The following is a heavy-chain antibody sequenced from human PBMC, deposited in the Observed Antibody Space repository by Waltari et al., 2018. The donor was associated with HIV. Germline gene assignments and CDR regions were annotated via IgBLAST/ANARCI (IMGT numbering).Heavy chain of an antibody. V-gene: IGHV1-18*03. CDR1: GYNFTNYG. Sequence: QVHLVQSGAELRKPGASVTVSCKASGYNFTNYGITWVRQAPGQGLEWMGWISGYNGDTKYAQKVRGRVTMTTDTSTSTAYLEMGSLRFDDMAVYYCARDHYYGSSGYYSDYWGQGTLVTVSS. CDR2: ISGYNGDT. D-gene: IGHD3-22*01. CDR3: ARDHYYGSSGYYSDY. J-gene: IGHJ4*02.